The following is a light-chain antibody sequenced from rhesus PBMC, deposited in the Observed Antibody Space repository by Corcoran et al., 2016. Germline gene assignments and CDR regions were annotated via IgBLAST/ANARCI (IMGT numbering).Light chain of an antibody. Sequence: EIVMTQSPATLSLSPGERATLSCRASQSVSSSLAWDQQKPGQAPRLLIYGAASRATGLPDRYSGSGSGTDFTLTISSLEPEDVAVYYCLQHSNWPHSFGQGTKVEIK. CDR1: QSVSSS. CDR3: LQHSNWPHS. J-gene: IGKJ2*01. CDR2: GAA. V-gene: IGKV3-24*01.